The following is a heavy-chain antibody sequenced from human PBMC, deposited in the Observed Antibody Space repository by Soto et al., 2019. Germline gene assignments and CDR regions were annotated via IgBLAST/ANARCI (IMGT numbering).Heavy chain of an antibody. V-gene: IGHV1-69*12. D-gene: IGHD1-1*01. CDR2: IIPMYGTT. CDR3: ARIGTLDWIDDY. Sequence: QVQLVQSGAAVKKPGSSVKVSCKASGGTFRSYVTSWVRQAPGQGLEWLGGIIPMYGTTYYAQTFQGRVTISADESTSTAFMDLSSLRSEDTAVYYCARIGTLDWIDDYWGQGTLVTVSS. CDR1: GGTFRSYV. J-gene: IGHJ4*02.